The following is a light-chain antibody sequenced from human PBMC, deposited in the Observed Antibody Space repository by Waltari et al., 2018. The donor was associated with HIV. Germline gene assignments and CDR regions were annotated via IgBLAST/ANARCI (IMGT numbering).Light chain of an antibody. CDR2: GAA. CDR1: QSVRRY. J-gene: IGKJ4*01. V-gene: IGKV3-15*01. CDR3: QQYSDWPT. Sequence: DRVMTQSPATLSLSPREIATMSCIASQSVRRYLAWYQRKPGQAPRLLIYGAAIRAAGIPDRFSGSGSGTEFTLTIHRLQSEDFAVYFCQQYSDWPTFGGGTKVEIK.